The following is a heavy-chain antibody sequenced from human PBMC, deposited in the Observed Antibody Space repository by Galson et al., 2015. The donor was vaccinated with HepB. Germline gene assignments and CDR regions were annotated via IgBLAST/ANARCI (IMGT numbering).Heavy chain of an antibody. CDR2: IYYSGST. D-gene: IGHD6-19*01. CDR3: ASLWRKAGFSLLKD. J-gene: IGHJ4*02. Sequence: SETLSLTCTVSGGSISSYYWSWIRQPPGKGLEWIGYIYYSGSTNYNPSLKSRVTISVDTSKNQFSLKLSSVTAADTAVYYCASLWRKAGFSLLKDWGQGTLVTVSS. V-gene: IGHV4-59*01. CDR1: GGSISSYY.